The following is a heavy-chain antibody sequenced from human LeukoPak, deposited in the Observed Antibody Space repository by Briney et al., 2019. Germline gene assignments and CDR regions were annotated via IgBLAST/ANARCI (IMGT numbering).Heavy chain of an antibody. CDR3: ARDRYCSGGSCYRWFDP. V-gene: IGHV1-2*02. CDR1: GYTFTGYY. CDR2: INPNSGGT. D-gene: IGHD2-15*01. J-gene: IGHJ5*02. Sequence: ASVKVSCKASGYTFTGYYMHWVRQAPGQGLEWIGWINPNSGGTNYAQKFQGRVTMTRDTSISTAYMELSRLRSDDTAVYYCARDRYCSGGSCYRWFDPWGQGTLVTVSS.